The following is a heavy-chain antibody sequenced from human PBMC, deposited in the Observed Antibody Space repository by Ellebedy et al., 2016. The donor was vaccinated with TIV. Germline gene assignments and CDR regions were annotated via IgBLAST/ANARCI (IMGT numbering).Heavy chain of an antibody. CDR3: ARDPQRYCSSTSCHSLNYYYYGMDV. D-gene: IGHD2-2*01. J-gene: IGHJ6*02. CDR1: GGTFSSYA. V-gene: IGHV1-69*13. CDR2: IIPIFRTA. Sequence: ASVKVSXXASGGTFSSYAINWVRQAPGQGLEWLGGIIPIFRTANYAQKFQGRVTITADESTSTAYMELSTAYMEVSSLRSEDTAVYYCARDPQRYCSSTSCHSLNYYYYGMDVWGQGTTVTVSS.